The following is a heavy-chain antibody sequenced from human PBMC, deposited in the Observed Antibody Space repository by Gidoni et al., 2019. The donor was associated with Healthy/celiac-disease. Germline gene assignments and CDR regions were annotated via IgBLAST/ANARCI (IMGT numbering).Heavy chain of an antibody. CDR1: GYPFTGYY. J-gene: IGHJ4*02. V-gene: IGHV1-2*04. CDR3: ARASSGWSYYFDY. Sequence: QVQLVQSGAEVKKPGASVKVSCKASGYPFTGYYMHWVRQAPGQGLEWMGWINPNSGGTNYAQKFQGWVTMTRDTSISTAYMELSRLRSDDTAVYYCARASSGWSYYFDYWGQGTLVTVSS. CDR2: INPNSGGT. D-gene: IGHD6-19*01.